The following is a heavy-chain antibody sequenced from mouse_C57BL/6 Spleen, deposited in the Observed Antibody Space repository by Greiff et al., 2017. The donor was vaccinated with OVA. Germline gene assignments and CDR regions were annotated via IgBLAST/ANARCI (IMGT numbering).Heavy chain of an antibody. CDR1: GYAFTNYL. V-gene: IGHV1-54*01. D-gene: IGHD1-1*01. CDR3: ARRATVVAPDWYFDV. Sequence: QVQLQQSGAELVRPGTSVKVSCKASGYAFTNYLIEWVKQRPGQGLAWIGVINPGSGGTNYNEKFKGKATLTADKSSSTAYMQLSSLTSEDSAVYFCARRATVVAPDWYFDVWGTGTTVTVSS. CDR2: INPGSGGT. J-gene: IGHJ1*03.